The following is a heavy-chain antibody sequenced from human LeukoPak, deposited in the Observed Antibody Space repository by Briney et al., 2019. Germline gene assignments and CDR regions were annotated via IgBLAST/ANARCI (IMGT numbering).Heavy chain of an antibody. J-gene: IGHJ5*02. CDR1: GGSISSGGYY. Sequence: SQTLSLTCTVSGGSISSGGYYWSWIRQHPGKGLEWIGYIYYSGSTYYNPSLRSRVTISVDTSKNQFSLKLSSVTAADTAVYYCARSSGSWFDPWGQGTLVTVSS. CDR2: IYYSGST. CDR3: ARSSGSWFDP. D-gene: IGHD3-10*01. V-gene: IGHV4-31*03.